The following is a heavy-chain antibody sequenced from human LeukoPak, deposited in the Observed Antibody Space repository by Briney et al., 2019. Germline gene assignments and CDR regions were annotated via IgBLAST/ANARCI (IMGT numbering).Heavy chain of an antibody. V-gene: IGHV1-18*01. CDR1: GYTFTSYG. CDR3: ARVLGSGRRNLNWFDP. CDR2: ISAYNGNT. Sequence: GASVKVSCKASGYTFTSYGISWVRQAPGQGLEWMGWISAYNGNTNYAQKLQGRVTMTTDTSTSTAYMELRSLRSEDTAVYYCARVLGSGRRNLNWFDPWGQGTLVTVSS. D-gene: IGHD3-10*01. J-gene: IGHJ5*02.